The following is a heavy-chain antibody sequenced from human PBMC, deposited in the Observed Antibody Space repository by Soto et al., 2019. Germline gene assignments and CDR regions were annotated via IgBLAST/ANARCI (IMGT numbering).Heavy chain of an antibody. CDR2: INMDGSST. Sequence: HPGGSLRLSCAASGFTFSGDWMHWVRQAAGKGLVWVSRINMDGSSTNYADSVKGRFTISRDNAKNTLYLQMNSLRAEDTAVYYCAKDLWPWFGELLYRPRFDYWGQGTQVTVSS. D-gene: IGHD3-10*01. J-gene: IGHJ4*02. V-gene: IGHV3-74*01. CDR3: AKDLWPWFGELLYRPRFDY. CDR1: GFTFSGDW.